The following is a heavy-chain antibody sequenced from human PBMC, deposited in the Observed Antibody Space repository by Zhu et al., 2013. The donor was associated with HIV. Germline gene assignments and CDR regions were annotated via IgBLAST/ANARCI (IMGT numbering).Heavy chain of an antibody. J-gene: IGHJ5*02. CDR1: GYSFTSYG. CDR2: ISAYSGNT. CDR3: IRRAFYYDRSWFDP. V-gene: IGHV1-18*01. D-gene: IGHD3-22*01. Sequence: QVQLVQSGAEVKKPGASVKVSCKASGYSFTSYGISWVRQAPGQGLEWMGWISAYSGNTNYAQRFQGRVTITADESTRTAYMELSTLRSEDTAVYYCIRRAFYYDRSWFDPWGQGTLVTVSS.